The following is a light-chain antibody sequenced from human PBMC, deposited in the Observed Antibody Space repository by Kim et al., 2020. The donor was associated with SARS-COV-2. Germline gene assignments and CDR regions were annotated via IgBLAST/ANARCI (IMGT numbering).Light chain of an antibody. Sequence: PAAISSMSSQSLLDSTGYDYLDWYLQKPGQSPQLLIYLGSNRASGVPDRFSGSGSGTDFTLKISRVEAEDVGVYYCMQALQTPLTFGQGTKVDIK. CDR1: QSLLDSTGYDY. J-gene: IGKJ1*01. V-gene: IGKV2-28*01. CDR3: MQALQTPLT. CDR2: LGS.